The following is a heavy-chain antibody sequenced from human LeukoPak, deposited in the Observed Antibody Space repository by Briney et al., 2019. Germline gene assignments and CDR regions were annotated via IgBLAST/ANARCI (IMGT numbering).Heavy chain of an antibody. Sequence: PGGSLRLSCAASRFTFSTYWMHWVRQAPGKGLVWVSRINSDESSTNYADSVKGRITISRDNAKNTLYLQMNSLRAEDTALYYCARALGNAFDIWGQGTMVTVSS. J-gene: IGHJ3*02. CDR1: RFTFSTYW. D-gene: IGHD7-27*01. CDR3: ARALGNAFDI. V-gene: IGHV3-74*01. CDR2: INSDESST.